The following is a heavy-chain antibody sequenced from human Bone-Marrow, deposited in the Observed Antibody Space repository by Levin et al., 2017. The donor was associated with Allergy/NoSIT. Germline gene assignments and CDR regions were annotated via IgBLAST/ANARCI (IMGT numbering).Heavy chain of an antibody. V-gene: IGHV3-11*01. CDR2: ITNSSETI. CDR1: GFTFSDYY. CDR3: ARDPISQTFYNFYMDL. J-gene: IGHJ6*03. D-gene: IGHD2/OR15-2a*01. Sequence: GGSLRLSCAASGFTFSDYYMTWIRQAPGKGLEWVALITNSSETIYYADSVEGRFTISRDNAKNSLFLQMDGLRVEDTAVYYCARDPISQTFYNFYMDLWGKGTAVTVSS.